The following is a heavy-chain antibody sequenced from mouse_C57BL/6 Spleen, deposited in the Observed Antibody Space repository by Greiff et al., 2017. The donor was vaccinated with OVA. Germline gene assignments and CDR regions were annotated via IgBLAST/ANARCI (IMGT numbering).Heavy chain of an antibody. V-gene: IGHV5-6*02. Sequence: DVKLVESGGDLVKPGGSLKPSCAASGFTFSSYGMSWVRQTPDKRLEWVATISSGGSYTYYPASVKGRFTISRDNAKNTLYLKMSSRKSEDTAMYYCARHSYYGSSDDYWGQGTTLTVSS. CDR3: ARHSYYGSSDDY. CDR2: ISSGGSYT. CDR1: GFTFSSYG. D-gene: IGHD1-1*01. J-gene: IGHJ2*01.